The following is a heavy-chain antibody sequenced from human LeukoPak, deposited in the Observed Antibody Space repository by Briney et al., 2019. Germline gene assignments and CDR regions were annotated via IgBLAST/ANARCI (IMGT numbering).Heavy chain of an antibody. V-gene: IGHV1-2*02. J-gene: IGHJ3*02. CDR2: INPNSGGT. CDR1: GYTFTGYY. CDR3: ARPQTYYYDSSGYHAFDI. D-gene: IGHD3-22*01. Sequence: ASVKVSCKASGYTFTGYYMHWVRQAPGQGLEWMGWINPNSGGTNYAQKFQGRVTMIRDTSISTAYMELSRLRSDDTAVYYCARPQTYYYDSSGYHAFDIWGQGTMVTVSS.